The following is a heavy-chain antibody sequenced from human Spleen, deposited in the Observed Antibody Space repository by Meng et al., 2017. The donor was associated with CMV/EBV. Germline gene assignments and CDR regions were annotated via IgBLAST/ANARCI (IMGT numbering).Heavy chain of an antibody. Sequence: KSSGGAFTTCGIRWVRQAPGQGLEWVAWIGTYNGNTDYAQKLQDRVTVTTDTSTRTAYMDLRGLRSDDTAVYYCARDLGYDFWSGYVYWGQGTLVTVSS. CDR2: IGTYNGNT. J-gene: IGHJ4*02. D-gene: IGHD3-3*01. CDR3: ARDLGYDFWSGYVY. CDR1: GGAFTTCG. V-gene: IGHV1-18*01.